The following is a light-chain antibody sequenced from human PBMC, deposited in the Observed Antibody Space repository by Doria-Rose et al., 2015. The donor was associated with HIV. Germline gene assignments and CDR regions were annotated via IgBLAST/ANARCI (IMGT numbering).Light chain of an antibody. CDR3: HQYGTSWT. V-gene: IGKV3-20*01. CDR1: QSFSSTY. CDR2: DGS. J-gene: IGKJ1*01. Sequence: TQSPGTLSLSPGERATLSCRANQSFSSTYLAWYQQKPGRAPSLLIYDGSTRATGIPDRFSASGSGTDFTLTINRLEPEDFALYYCHQYGTSWTFGQGTKVEI.